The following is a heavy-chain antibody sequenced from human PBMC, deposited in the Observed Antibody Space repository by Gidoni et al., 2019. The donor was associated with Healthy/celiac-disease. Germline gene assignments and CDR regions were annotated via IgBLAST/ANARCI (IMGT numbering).Heavy chain of an antibody. CDR3: ARPLGIAAAGLDY. CDR2: ISSSSSYI. V-gene: IGHV3-21*01. D-gene: IGHD6-13*01. Sequence: EVQLVESGGGLVKPGGSLRLSCAASGFTFSSYSMNWVRQAPGKGLEWVSSISSSSSYIYYADSVKGRFTISRDNAKNSLYLQMNSLRAEDTAVYYCARPLGIAAAGLDYWGQGTLVTVSS. CDR1: GFTFSSYS. J-gene: IGHJ4*02.